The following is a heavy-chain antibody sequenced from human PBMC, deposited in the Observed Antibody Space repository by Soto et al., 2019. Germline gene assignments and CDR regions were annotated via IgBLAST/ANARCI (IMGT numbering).Heavy chain of an antibody. V-gene: IGHV3-74*01. CDR2: INSDGSSI. CDR1: GFDFSNTL. D-gene: IGHD3-3*01. CDR3: AKDWYYTIDY. J-gene: IGHJ4*02. Sequence: PGGSLRLSCAASGFDFSNTLIHWGRQVPGKGLVWVSRINSDGSSITYADSVKGRFTMSRDNAKNTVYLQMSSLRVEDTAVYYCAKDWYYTIDYWGQGTPVTVSS.